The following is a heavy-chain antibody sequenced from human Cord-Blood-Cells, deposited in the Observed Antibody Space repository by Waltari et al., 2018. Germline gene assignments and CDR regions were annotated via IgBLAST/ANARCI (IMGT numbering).Heavy chain of an antibody. V-gene: IGHV4-59*08. CDR1: GGSISSYY. CDR2: IYYSGST. D-gene: IGHD6-6*01. CDR3: ARHRMSSSSLGY. Sequence: QVQLQESGPGMVKPSETLSLTCTVAGGSISSYYWSWIRQPPGKGLEWIGYIYYSGSTNYNPSLKSRVTISVETSKNQFSLKLSSVTAADTAVYYCARHRMSSSSLGYWGQGTLVTVSS. J-gene: IGHJ4*02.